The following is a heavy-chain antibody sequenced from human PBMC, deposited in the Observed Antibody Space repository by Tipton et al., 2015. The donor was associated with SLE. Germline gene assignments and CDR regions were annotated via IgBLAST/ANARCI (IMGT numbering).Heavy chain of an antibody. Sequence: SLRLSCAASGFTFSSYAMSWARQAQGKGRGGVSAFRGGGGSTYSADPVKGRFTISRDNSKNTLYLQMNSLRAEDTAVYYCAKEGYYGSGTRDAIDIWGQGTMVTVSS. CDR2: FRGGGGST. J-gene: IGHJ3*02. CDR3: AKEGYYGSGTRDAIDI. V-gene: IGHV3-23*01. CDR1: GFTFSSYA. D-gene: IGHD3-10*01.